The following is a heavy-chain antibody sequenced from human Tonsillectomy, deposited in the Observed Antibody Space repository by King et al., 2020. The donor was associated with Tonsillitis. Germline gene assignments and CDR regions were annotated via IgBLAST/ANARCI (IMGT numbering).Heavy chain of an antibody. Sequence: VQLVESGGGLVKPGGSLRLSCAASGFTFSSYIMNWVRQAPEKGLEWVSSISSSSSYIYYADSVKGRFTISRDNANNSLYLQMNSLRAEDTAVYYCARDQQLIRWGQGTLVTVSS. D-gene: IGHD6-13*01. V-gene: IGHV3-21*01. J-gene: IGHJ4*02. CDR3: ARDQQLIR. CDR1: GFTFSSYI. CDR2: ISSSSSYI.